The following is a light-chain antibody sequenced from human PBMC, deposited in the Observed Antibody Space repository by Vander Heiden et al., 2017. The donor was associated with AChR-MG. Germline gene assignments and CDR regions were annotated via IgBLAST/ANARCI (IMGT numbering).Light chain of an antibody. CDR3: GADHGSGRKFVYV. V-gene: IGLV9-49*01. J-gene: IGLJ1*01. CDR1: SGYSNYK. Sequence: QPVLTQPPSASASLGASVTLTCTLSSGYSNYKVDWYQQRPGKGPRFVMRVGTGGIVGSKGDGIPDRFSVLGSGLNRYLTIKNIQEEDESDYHCGADHGSGRKFVYVFGTGTKVTAL. CDR2: VGTGGIVG.